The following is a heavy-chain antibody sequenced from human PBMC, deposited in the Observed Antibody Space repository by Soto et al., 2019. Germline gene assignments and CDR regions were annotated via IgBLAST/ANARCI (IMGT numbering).Heavy chain of an antibody. CDR1: GCTFSSYA. J-gene: IGHJ5*02. CDR3: ATGPTTVVTKSGCDP. V-gene: IGHV3-23*01. D-gene: IGHD4-17*01. Sequence: GGSLRLSCAASGCTFSSYAMSCVRQAPGKGLEWVSASSGSVGRRYYADALKGRGTISRDNSRNTLYLQMNSRRAEATAVYYCATGPTTVVTKSGCDPWGQGPLVSVPS. CDR2: SSGSVGRR.